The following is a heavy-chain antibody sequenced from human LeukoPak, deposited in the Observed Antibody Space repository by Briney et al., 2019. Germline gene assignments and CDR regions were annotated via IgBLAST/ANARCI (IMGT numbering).Heavy chain of an antibody. CDR2: MNPDSGNT. D-gene: IGHD1-14*01. CDR3: ARKQVLGY. Sequence: ASVRVSCKSSGYTFTDYDINWVRQATGQGLEWMGWMNPDSGNTGYAQKFQGRVTMTRDTSINTAYMELNSLRSEDTAVYYCARKQVLGYWGQGTLVTVSS. CDR1: GYTFTDYD. J-gene: IGHJ4*02. V-gene: IGHV1-8*02.